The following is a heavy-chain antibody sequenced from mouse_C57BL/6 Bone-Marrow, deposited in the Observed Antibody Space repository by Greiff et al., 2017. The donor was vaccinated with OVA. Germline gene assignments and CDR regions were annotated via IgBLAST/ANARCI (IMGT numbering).Heavy chain of an antibody. J-gene: IGHJ1*03. D-gene: IGHD1-2*01. V-gene: IGHV3-6*01. CDR1: GYSITSGYY. Sequence: EVKLQESGPGLVKPSQSLSLTCSVTGYSITSGYYWNWIRQFPGNKLEWMGYISYDGSNNYNPSLKNRISITRDTSKNQFFLKLNSVTTEDTATYYCARGGTTANWYFDVWGTGTTVTVSS. CDR3: ARGGTTANWYFDV. CDR2: ISYDGSN.